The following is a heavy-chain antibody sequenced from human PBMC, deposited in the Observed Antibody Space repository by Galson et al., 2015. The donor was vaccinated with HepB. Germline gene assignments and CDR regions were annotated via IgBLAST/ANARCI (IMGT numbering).Heavy chain of an antibody. D-gene: IGHD4-23*01. CDR3: AKDLDYGGNDYYYGMDV. J-gene: IGHJ6*02. Sequence: SLRLSCAASGFTFDDYTMHWVRQAPGKGLEWVSLISWDGGSTYYADSVKGRFTISRDNSKNSLYLQMNSLRTEDTALYYCAKDLDYGGNDYYYGMDVWGQGTTVTVSS. CDR2: ISWDGGST. V-gene: IGHV3-43*01. CDR1: GFTFDDYT.